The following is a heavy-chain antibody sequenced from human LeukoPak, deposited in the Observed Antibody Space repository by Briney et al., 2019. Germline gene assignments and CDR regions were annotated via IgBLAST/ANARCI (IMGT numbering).Heavy chain of an antibody. CDR2: INHSGST. CDR3: ARSAGFYYYDSSGYYYPY. CDR1: GGSFSGYY. V-gene: IGHV4-34*01. Sequence: SETLSLTCADYGGSFSGYYWSWIRQPPGKGLEWIGEINHSGSTNYNPSLKSRVTISVDTSKNQFSLKLSSVTAADTAVYYCARSAGFYYYDSSGYYYPYWGQGTLVTVSS. J-gene: IGHJ4*02. D-gene: IGHD3-22*01.